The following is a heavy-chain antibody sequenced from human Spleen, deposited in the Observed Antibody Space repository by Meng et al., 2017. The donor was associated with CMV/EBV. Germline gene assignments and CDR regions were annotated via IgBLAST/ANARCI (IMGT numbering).Heavy chain of an antibody. Sequence: GGSLRLSXXAFGFTFSSYXLNWVRQAPGKGLEWXSYISTTSDYIXYADSXXGRXTISRDXARNSLLLQMNSLXXXDTAXYYCARDIRGSDYYYGMDVWGQGTTVTVSS. CDR3: ARDIRGSDYYYGMDV. V-gene: IGHV3-21*01. J-gene: IGHJ6*02. CDR2: ISTTSDYI. CDR1: GFTFSSYX. D-gene: IGHD3-10*01.